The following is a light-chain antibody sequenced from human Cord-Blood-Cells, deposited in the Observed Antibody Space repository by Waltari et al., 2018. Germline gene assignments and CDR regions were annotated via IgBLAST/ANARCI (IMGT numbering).Light chain of an antibody. Sequence: QSALTQPASVSGSPGQSITISCTGTSSDVGGYNYVSWSQQHPGKAPNLMIYDVSKRPSGVSNRFSGSKSGNTASLTISGLQAEDEADYYCSSYTSTSTLVFGGGTKLTVL. CDR1: SSDVGGYNY. J-gene: IGLJ2*01. CDR3: SSYTSTSTLV. V-gene: IGLV2-14*01. CDR2: DVS.